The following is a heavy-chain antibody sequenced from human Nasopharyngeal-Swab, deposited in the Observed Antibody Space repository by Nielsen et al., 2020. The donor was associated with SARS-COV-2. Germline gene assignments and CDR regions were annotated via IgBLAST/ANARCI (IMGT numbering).Heavy chain of an antibody. CDR3: AKDYYSSSISGYYYGMDV. Sequence: GESLKISCAASGFTFSSYAMSWVRQAPGKGLEWVSAISGSGGSTYYADSVKGRFTISRDNSKNSLYLQMNSLRAEDTAVYYCAKDYYSSSISGYYYGMDVWGQGTTVTVSS. J-gene: IGHJ6*02. D-gene: IGHD6-13*01. CDR1: GFTFSSYA. V-gene: IGHV3-23*01. CDR2: ISGSGGST.